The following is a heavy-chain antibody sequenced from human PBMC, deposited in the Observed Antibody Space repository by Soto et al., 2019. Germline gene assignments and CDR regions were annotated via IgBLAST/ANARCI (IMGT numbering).Heavy chain of an antibody. D-gene: IGHD2-15*01. CDR2: IYYSGST. Sequence: SETLSLTCTVSGGSIGNYYCNWIRQPPGKGLEWIGYIYYSGSTYYNPSLKSRVTISVDTSKNQFSLKLSSVTAEDTAMYYCARSAIPRGGWFRPWGQGVLVTVSS. CDR1: GGSIGNYY. J-gene: IGHJ5*02. CDR3: ARSAIPRGGWFRP. V-gene: IGHV4-59*06.